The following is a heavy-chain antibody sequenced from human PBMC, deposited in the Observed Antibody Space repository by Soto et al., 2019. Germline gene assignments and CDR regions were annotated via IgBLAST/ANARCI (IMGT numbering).Heavy chain of an antibody. CDR2: ISGDSNYI. CDR3: ARVVYFDRSAYGL. J-gene: IGHJ3*01. V-gene: IGHV3-21*01. Sequence: GSLLLSCAASGFSFSGYNMNWVRRAPGKGLEWVSSISGDSNYIYYADSVQGRFTISRDNAKNSVYLQMNSLRAEDTAVYYCARVVYFDRSAYGLWGQGTMVTV. CDR1: GFSFSGYN. D-gene: IGHD3-22*01.